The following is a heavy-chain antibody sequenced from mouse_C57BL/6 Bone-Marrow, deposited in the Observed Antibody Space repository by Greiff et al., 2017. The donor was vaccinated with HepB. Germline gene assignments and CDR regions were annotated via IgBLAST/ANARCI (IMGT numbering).Heavy chain of an antibody. CDR2: ISDGGSYT. V-gene: IGHV5-4*03. Sequence: EVKLMESGGGLVKPGGSLKLSCAASGFTFSSYAMSWVRQTPEKRLEWVATISDGGSYTYYPDNVKGRFTISRDNAKNNLYLQMSHLKSEDTAMYYCARANYGSSYLYYAMDYWGQGTSVTVSS. D-gene: IGHD1-1*01. J-gene: IGHJ4*01. CDR1: GFTFSSYA. CDR3: ARANYGSSYLYYAMDY.